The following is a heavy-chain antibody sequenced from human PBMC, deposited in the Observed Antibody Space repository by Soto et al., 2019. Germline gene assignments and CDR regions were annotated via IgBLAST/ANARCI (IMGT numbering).Heavy chain of an antibody. CDR1: GGSISSYY. D-gene: IGHD3-22*01. V-gene: IGHV4-59*08. CDR3: ARKGDYYDSSGYYPFDY. CDR2: IYFSGST. J-gene: IGHJ4*02. Sequence: PSETLSLTFTVSGGSISSYYWSWIRQPPGKGLECIGYIYFSGSTNYNPSLKSRVTISVDTSKNQFSLKLSSVTAADTAVYYCARKGDYYDSSGYYPFDYWGQGTLVTVSS.